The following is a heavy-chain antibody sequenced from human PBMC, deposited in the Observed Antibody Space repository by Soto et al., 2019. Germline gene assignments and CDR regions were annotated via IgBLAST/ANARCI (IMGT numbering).Heavy chain of an antibody. D-gene: IGHD6-19*01. Sequence: EVQLLESGGGLVQPGGSLRLSCAASGFTFSSYAMSWVRQAPGKGLEWVSAISGSGGSTYYADSVKGRFTISRDNSKNTLYLQMNSLRAEDTAVYYCAKDISYSSGWYAPHYFDYWVQGTLVTVSS. V-gene: IGHV3-23*01. CDR2: ISGSGGST. CDR1: GFTFSSYA. J-gene: IGHJ4*02. CDR3: AKDISYSSGWYAPHYFDY.